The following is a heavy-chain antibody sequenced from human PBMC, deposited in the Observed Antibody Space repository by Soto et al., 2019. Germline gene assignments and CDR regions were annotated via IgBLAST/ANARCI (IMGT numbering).Heavy chain of an antibody. V-gene: IGHV1-69*13. J-gene: IGHJ4*02. CDR3: ARDRHVVRGKHYYFDY. Sequence: ASVKVSCKASGGTFSSYAISWVRQAPGQGLEWMGGIIPIFGTANYAQKFQGRVTITADESTSTAYMELSSLRSEDTAVYYCARDRHVVRGKHYYFDYWGQGTLVTVSS. CDR2: IIPIFGTA. D-gene: IGHD3-10*01. CDR1: GGTFSSYA.